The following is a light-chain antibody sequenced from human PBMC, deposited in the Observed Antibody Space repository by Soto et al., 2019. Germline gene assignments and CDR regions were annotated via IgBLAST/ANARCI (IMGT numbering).Light chain of an antibody. CDR3: AAWDDILNGLL. V-gene: IGLV1-44*01. CDR1: GSNIGSHA. CDR2: SNT. J-gene: IGLJ2*01. Sequence: QSVLTQPPSASGTPGQRVTFSCSGSGSNIGSHAVNWYQQLPGTAPKLLIYSNTQRPSGVPDRFSGSKSGTSASLAISGLQSEDEAYYYCAAWDDILNGLLFGGGTKLTVL.